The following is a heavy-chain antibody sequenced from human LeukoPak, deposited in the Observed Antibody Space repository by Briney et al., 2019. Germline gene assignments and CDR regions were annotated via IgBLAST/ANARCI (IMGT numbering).Heavy chain of an antibody. CDR3: ARMTGNAFDI. CDR1: GFTVSSNY. D-gene: IGHD3-10*01. J-gene: IGHJ3*02. CDR2: IYSGGST. V-gene: IGHV3-53*01. Sequence: GGSLRLSCAASGFTVSSNYMIWVRQAPGKGLEWVSVIYSGGSTHYADSVKGRLTISRDNSKNTLYLQMNSLRAEDTAVYYCARMTGNAFDIWGQGTMVTVSS.